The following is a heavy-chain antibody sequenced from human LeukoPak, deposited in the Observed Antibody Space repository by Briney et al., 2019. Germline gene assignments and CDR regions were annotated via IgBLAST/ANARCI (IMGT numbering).Heavy chain of an antibody. D-gene: IGHD4-17*01. CDR3: ARASYGDYDMGPFDY. Sequence: PGRSLRLSCAASGFTFSTYAMHWVRQAPGKGLEWVAVISYDGSNKYYADSVKGRFTISRDNSKNTLYLQMNSLRAEDTAVYYCARASYGDYDMGPFDYWGQGTLVTVSS. V-gene: IGHV3-30*04. J-gene: IGHJ4*02. CDR2: ISYDGSNK. CDR1: GFTFSTYA.